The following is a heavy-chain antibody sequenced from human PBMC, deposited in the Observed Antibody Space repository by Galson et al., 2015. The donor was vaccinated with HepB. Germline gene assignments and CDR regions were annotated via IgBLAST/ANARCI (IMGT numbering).Heavy chain of an antibody. D-gene: IGHD6-13*01. V-gene: IGHV3-30*03. CDR2: ISNDGSFD. J-gene: IGHJ4*02. Sequence: SLRLSCAASGFTFSGYGMQWVRQAPGEGLEWVAVISNDGSFDYSADSVKGRFTISRDNSKNTLFLLINSLRVEDSALYFCGRSRAGSSWYSVDYWGQGTLVTVSS. CDR1: GFTFSGYG. CDR3: GRSRAGSSWYSVDY.